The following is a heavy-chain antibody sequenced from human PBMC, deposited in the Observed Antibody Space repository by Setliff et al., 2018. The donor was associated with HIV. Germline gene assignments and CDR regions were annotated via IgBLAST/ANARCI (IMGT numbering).Heavy chain of an antibody. D-gene: IGHD4-17*01. CDR1: GGTFSTYP. J-gene: IGHJ5*02. V-gene: IGHV1-69*05. Sequence: VASVKVSCKASGGTFSTYPINWVRQAPGHGLEWMGGIIPIFGTANYAQKFQGRVTITTDESTNTAYMELSSLRSEDTAVYYCARSLGHDYGDNDSPLYNWFDPWGQGTLVTVS. CDR3: ARSLGHDYGDNDSPLYNWFDP. CDR2: IIPIFGTA.